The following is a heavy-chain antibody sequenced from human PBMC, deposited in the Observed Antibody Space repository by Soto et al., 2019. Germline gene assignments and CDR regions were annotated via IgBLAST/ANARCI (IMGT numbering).Heavy chain of an antibody. V-gene: IGHV3-11*01. CDR3: AREHPAMVDD. J-gene: IGHJ4*01. D-gene: IGHD5-18*01. Sequence: GVSVIVTCAAASLTFRDYDMSCIRQPQGKGLEWVSYMSSSRSTIYYADSVKGRFTSSRDNAKNSLYLQMNSLRAEDTAVYSCAREHPAMVDDWGQGTLVTVSS. CDR1: SLTFRDYD. CDR2: MSSSRSTI.